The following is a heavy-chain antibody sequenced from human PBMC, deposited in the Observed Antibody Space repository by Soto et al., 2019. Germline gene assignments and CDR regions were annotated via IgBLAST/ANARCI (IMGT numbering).Heavy chain of an antibody. CDR1: GYTFTSYD. Sequence: ASVKVSCKASGYTFTSYDINWVRQATGQGLEWTGWMNPNSGNTGYAQKFQGRVTMTRNTSISTAYMELSSLRSEDTAVYYCASRTVVTPPGAFDIWGQGTMVTVSS. D-gene: IGHD2-21*02. V-gene: IGHV1-8*01. CDR3: ASRTVVTPPGAFDI. CDR2: MNPNSGNT. J-gene: IGHJ3*02.